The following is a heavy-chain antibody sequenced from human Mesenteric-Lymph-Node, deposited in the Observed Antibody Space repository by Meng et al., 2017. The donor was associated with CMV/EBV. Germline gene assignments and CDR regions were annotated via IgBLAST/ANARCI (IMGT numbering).Heavy chain of an antibody. CDR3: AREGSAAQYYYGMDV. J-gene: IGHJ6*02. Sequence: GGSLRLSCAASGFTFSDYYMNWVRQAPGKGLEWVSSISSSSTIYYADSVKGRFTISGDNVKDTLYLQMNSLRAEDTAVYYCAREGSAAQYYYGMDVWGQGTTVTVSS. D-gene: IGHD2-2*01. V-gene: IGHV3-69-1*01. CDR2: ISSSSTI. CDR1: GFTFSDYY.